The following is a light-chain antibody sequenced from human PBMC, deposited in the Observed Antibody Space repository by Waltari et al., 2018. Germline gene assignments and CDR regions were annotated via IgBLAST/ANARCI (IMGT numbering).Light chain of an antibody. CDR3: MEALQSVT. J-gene: IGKJ5*01. CDR1: QSLLHSNEYNY. Sequence: DIVMTQSPLSLPVTPGEPASISCRSSQSLLHSNEYNYLDWYVQQTGQYPQILLYLGSNRASGVPDRFSGSGSGTDFTLKISRVEAEDAGVYYCMEALQSVTFGQGTRLEIK. V-gene: IGKV2-28*01. CDR2: LGS.